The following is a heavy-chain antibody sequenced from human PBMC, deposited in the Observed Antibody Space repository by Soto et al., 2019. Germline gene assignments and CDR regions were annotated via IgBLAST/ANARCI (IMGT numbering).Heavy chain of an antibody. CDR3: VRDGASLINLFFGMDV. V-gene: IGHV3-30*04. J-gene: IGHJ6*02. D-gene: IGHD2-8*01. CDR2: ILYDGSDK. CDR1: GFTFSTYS. Sequence: LRLSCAASGFTFSTYSMHWVRQAPGKGLKWVAAILYDGSDKYYADSVKGRFTISRDNARNSLYLQMNSLGAEDTAVYYCVRDGASLINLFFGMDVWGQGTTVTVSS.